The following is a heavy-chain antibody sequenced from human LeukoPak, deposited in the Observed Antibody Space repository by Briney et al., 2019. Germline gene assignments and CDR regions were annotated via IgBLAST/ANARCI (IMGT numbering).Heavy chain of an antibody. CDR1: GGSISSSSYY. D-gene: IGHD5-12*01. V-gene: IGHV4-39*07. J-gene: IGHJ5*02. CDR3: ATVPSYSGYDGGWFDP. Sequence: SETLSLTCTVSGGSISSSSYYWSWIRQPPGKGLEWIGEINHSGSTNYNPSLKSRVTISVDTSKNQFSLKLSSVTAADTAVYYCATVPSYSGYDGGWFDPWGQGTLVTVSS. CDR2: INHSGST.